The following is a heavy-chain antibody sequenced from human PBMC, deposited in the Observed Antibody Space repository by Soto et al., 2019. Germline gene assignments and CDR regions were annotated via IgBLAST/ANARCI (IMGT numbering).Heavy chain of an antibody. CDR3: AKGSIEYSASVDY. CDR1: GFSFNSYA. D-gene: IGHD5-12*01. CDR2: ISGSGGSS. V-gene: IGHV3-23*01. J-gene: IGHJ4*02. Sequence: EVQLLESGGGLIQTGGSLRLSCSASGFSFNSYAMMWVRQAPGKGLEWVSVISGSGGSSYFADSAKGRFTISRDNSKNMLSLEMNSLRAEETDRYFCAKGSIEYSASVDYWGQGTLVIVSS.